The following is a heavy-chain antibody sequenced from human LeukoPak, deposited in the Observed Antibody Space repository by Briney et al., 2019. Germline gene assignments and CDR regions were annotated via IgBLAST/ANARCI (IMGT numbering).Heavy chain of an antibody. CDR1: GDSVSSNSAA. V-gene: IGHV6-1*01. D-gene: IGHD4-23*01. J-gene: IGHJ6*02. Sequence: SQTLSLTCAISGDSVSSNSAAWNWIRQSPSRGLEWLGRTYYRSEWYNDYTVSVKSRITISPDTSKNQFSLQLNSVAPEDTAVYYCARGAYLVNYYYYNGMDVWGQGTMVTVSS. CDR2: TYYRSEWYN. CDR3: ARGAYLVNYYYYNGMDV.